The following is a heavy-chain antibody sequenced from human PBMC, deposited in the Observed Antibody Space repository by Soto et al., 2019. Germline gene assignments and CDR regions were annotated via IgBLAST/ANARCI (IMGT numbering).Heavy chain of an antibody. CDR3: AKVWTRYCSGGSCYSDY. Sequence: GGSLRLSCAASGFTFSSYAMSWARQAPGKGLEWVSAISGSGGSTYYADSVKGRFTISRDNSKNTLYLQMNSLRAEDTAVYYCAKVWTRYCSGGSCYSDYWGQGTLVTVSS. D-gene: IGHD2-15*01. V-gene: IGHV3-23*01. CDR2: ISGSGGST. J-gene: IGHJ4*02. CDR1: GFTFSSYA.